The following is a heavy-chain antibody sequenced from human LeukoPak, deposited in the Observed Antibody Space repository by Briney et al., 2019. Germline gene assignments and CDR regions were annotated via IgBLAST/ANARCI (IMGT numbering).Heavy chain of an antibody. Sequence: GGSLRLSCAASGFTFDDYAMHWVRQAPGKGLEWVSGISWNAGSIGYADSVKGRFTISRDNSKNTLYLQMNSLRAEDTAIYYCARRGSTYDILTGYNPFDYWGQGTLVTVSS. J-gene: IGHJ4*02. V-gene: IGHV3-9*01. D-gene: IGHD3-9*01. CDR1: GFTFDDYA. CDR3: ARRGSTYDILTGYNPFDY. CDR2: ISWNAGSI.